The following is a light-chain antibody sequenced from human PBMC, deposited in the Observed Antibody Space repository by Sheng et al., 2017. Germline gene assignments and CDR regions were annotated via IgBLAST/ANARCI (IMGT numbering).Light chain of an antibody. J-gene: IGKJ4*01. V-gene: IGKV1-5*03. CDR1: QSLNNR. CDR3: QQYESHRLT. CDR2: KTS. Sequence: DIQMTQSPSTLSASVGDRVTITCRASQSLNNRLAWYQQKPGKAPKLLISKTSDLESGVPSRFSGNGSGTEFSLTISSLQPDDFATYHCQQYESHRLTFGGGTKVE.